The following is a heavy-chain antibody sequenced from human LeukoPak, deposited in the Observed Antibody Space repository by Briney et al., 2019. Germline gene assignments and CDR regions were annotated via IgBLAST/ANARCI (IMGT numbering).Heavy chain of an antibody. CDR2: IKSKSDGGTT. V-gene: IGHV3-15*01. J-gene: IGHJ2*01. D-gene: IGHD3-10*01. CDR1: GFTFSNAW. Sequence: GGSLRLSCAASGFTFSNAWMSWVRQAPGKGLEWLGRIKSKSDGGTTDYAAPVKGRFTLSRGDSENTLFLQMNSLKTEDTAVYYCTTSITMVRGVSDWSRYWYFDLWGRGTLVTVSS. CDR3: TTSITMVRGVSDWSRYWYFDL.